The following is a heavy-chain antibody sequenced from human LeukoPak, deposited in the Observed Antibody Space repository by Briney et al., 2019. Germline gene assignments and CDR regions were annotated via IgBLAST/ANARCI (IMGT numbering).Heavy chain of an antibody. CDR2: INPNSGGT. Sequence: ASVKVSCKASGYTFTGYYMHWVRQAPGQGLEWMGWINPNSGGTNYAQNFQGRVTMTRDTSIGTAYMELSRLRSADTAVYYCARGMFRGSMGDDYWGQGTLVTVSS. D-gene: IGHD3-10*01. CDR3: ARGMFRGSMGDDY. V-gene: IGHV1-2*02. J-gene: IGHJ4*02. CDR1: GYTFTGYY.